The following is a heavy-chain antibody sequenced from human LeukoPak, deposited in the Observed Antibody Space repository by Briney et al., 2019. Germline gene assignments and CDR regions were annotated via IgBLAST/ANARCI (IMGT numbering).Heavy chain of an antibody. CDR1: GFTFSSYA. J-gene: IGHJ6*03. CDR3: ARGAAGFYYYYYMDV. V-gene: IGHV3-23*01. D-gene: IGHD6-13*01. Sequence: GGSLRLSCAASGFTFSSYAMSWVRQAPGKGLEWVSAISGSGGSTYNADSVKGRFTISRDNAKNSLYLQMNSLRAEDTAVYYCARGAAGFYYYYYMDVWGKGTTVTVSS. CDR2: ISGSGGST.